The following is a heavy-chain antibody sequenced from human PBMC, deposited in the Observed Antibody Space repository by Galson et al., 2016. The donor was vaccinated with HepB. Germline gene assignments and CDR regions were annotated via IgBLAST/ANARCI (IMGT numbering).Heavy chain of an antibody. D-gene: IGHD3-22*01. J-gene: IGHJ6*02. CDR2: IVPMFGEA. CDR1: GGTFSSYV. CDR3: AKTYYYDSSGYDREDSYYYGMDV. Sequence: SVKVYCKASGGTFSSYVINWVRQAPGQGLEWMGGIVPMFGEANYAQKFQGRVTITADISTRTASMELRRLRSEDTDVYYCAKTYYYDSSGYDREDSYYYGMDVWGQGTLVTVPS. V-gene: IGHV1-69*06.